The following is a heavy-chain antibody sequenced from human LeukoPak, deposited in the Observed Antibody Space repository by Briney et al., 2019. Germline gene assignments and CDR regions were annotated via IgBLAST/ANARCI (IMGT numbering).Heavy chain of an antibody. J-gene: IGHJ4*02. V-gene: IGHV3-7*05. Sequence: QSGGSLRLSCAASGFTFSNYLSWVRQAPGKGLEWVATIKQDGSEKYYVDSVKGRFTISRDNAENSLYLQMNSLRADDSAVYYCAKSVGDLREFDSWGQGTLVTVSS. CDR3: AKSVGDLREFDS. D-gene: IGHD4-17*01. CDR2: IKQDGSEK. CDR1: GFTFSNY.